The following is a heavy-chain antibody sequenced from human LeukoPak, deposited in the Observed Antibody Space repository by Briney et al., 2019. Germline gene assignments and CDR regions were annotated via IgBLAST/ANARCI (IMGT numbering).Heavy chain of an antibody. CDR1: GFTFTSYA. J-gene: IGHJ4*02. CDR3: TTELDVRPNHY. Sequence: GGSLRLSCEVSGFTFTSYAMHWVRQAPGKGLDWVAVISYDGSDKYYADSVKGRFTISRDDSKNTLYLQMNSLKSEDTAVYYCTTELDVRPNHYWGQGTLVTVSS. D-gene: IGHD1-14*01. V-gene: IGHV3-30*03. CDR2: ISYDGSDK.